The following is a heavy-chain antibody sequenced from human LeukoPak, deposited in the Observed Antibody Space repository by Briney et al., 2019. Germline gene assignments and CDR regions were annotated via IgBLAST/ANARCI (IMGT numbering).Heavy chain of an antibody. CDR3: XRDLHGSGSLADY. Sequence: TGGSLRLSCAASGFTFSSYWMHWVRQAPGMGLVWVSRISTNGDTSXXADSXKGRFTISRDNAKDTVFLQMNSLRADDTAVYYCXRDLHGSGSLADYWGQGTLITVSS. D-gene: IGHD3-10*01. V-gene: IGHV3-74*01. CDR1: GFTFSSYW. J-gene: IGHJ4*02. CDR2: ISTNGDTS.